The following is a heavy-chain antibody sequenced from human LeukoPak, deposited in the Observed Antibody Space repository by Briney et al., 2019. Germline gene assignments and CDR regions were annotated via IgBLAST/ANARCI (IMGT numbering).Heavy chain of an antibody. CDR3: AREGDTANFEWFDP. J-gene: IGHJ5*02. V-gene: IGHV1-2*02. D-gene: IGHD5-18*01. CDR1: GYTFTGYY. CDR2: INPNSGGT. Sequence: RASVKVSCKASGYTFTGYYMHWVRQAPGQGLEWMGWINPNSGGTNYAQKFQGRVTMTRDTSISTAYMELSRLRSDDTAVYYCAREGDTANFEWFDPWGQGTLVTVSS.